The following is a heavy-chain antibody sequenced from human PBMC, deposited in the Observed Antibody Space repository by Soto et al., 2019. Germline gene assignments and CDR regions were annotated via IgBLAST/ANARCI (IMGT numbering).Heavy chain of an antibody. V-gene: IGHV1-3*01. CDR3: ARDGDYCSCGSCPNWFDT. CDR1: GYTFTSYA. Sequence: ASVKVSCKASGYTFTSYAMHWVRQAPGQRLEWMGWINAGNGNTKYSQKFQGRVTITRDTSASTAYMELSSMRSEDTAVYYCARDGDYCSCGSCPNWFDTWGQGTLVTVSS. J-gene: IGHJ5*02. D-gene: IGHD2-15*01. CDR2: INAGNGNT.